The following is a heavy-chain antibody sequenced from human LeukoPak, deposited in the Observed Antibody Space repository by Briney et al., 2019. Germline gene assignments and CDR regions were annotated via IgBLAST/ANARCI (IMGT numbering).Heavy chain of an antibody. D-gene: IGHD3-22*01. J-gene: IGHJ3*02. CDR2: IKEDKSEK. CDR1: GFTFSNYW. CDR3: ARRPVSVDDMALDI. V-gene: IGHV3-7*01. Sequence: GGSLRLSCAASGFTFSNYWLGWVRQAPGTGLEWVANIKEDKSEKYYVDSVKGRFTVSRDNAKNSLDLQMNSLRAEDTAVYYCARRPVSVDDMALDIGRQGTMVTVSS.